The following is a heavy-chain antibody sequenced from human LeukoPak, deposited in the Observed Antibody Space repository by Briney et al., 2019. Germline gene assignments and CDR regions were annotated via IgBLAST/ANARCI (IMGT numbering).Heavy chain of an antibody. J-gene: IGHJ4*02. Sequence: SETLSLTCTVSGGSISSSSYYWGWIRQPPGKGLEWIGSIYYSGSTYYNPSLKSRVTISVDTSKNQFSLKLSSVTAADTAVYYCARENSYYYDSSGYLDYWGQGTLVTISS. D-gene: IGHD3-22*01. CDR3: ARENSYYYDSSGYLDY. V-gene: IGHV4-39*02. CDR2: IYYSGST. CDR1: GGSISSSSYY.